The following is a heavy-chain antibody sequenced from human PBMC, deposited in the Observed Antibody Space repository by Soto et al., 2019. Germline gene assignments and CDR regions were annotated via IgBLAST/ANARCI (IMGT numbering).Heavy chain of an antibody. Sequence: PGGSLRLSCAASGFTFSSYGMHWVRQAPGKGLEWVAVISYDGSNKYYADYVKGRFTISRDNSKNTLYLQMNSLRAEDTAVYYCAKDRSSSGWYSPTPPDYWGQGTLVTVSS. CDR2: ISYDGSNK. V-gene: IGHV3-30*18. J-gene: IGHJ4*02. CDR3: AKDRSSSGWYSPTPPDY. CDR1: GFTFSSYG. D-gene: IGHD6-19*01.